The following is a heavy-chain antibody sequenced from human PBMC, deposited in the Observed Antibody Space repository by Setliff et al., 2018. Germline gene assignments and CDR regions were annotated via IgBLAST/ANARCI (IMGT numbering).Heavy chain of an antibody. CDR2: IIPIFGTT. CDR3: AREGVDSRSSTDYRYYMDV. V-gene: IGHV1-69*05. Sequence: ASVKVSCKTSGYTFTNFGISWVRQAPGQGLEWMGGIIPIFGTTNYAQKFQGRATIITDESTSTAYMELSSLRSEDTAVYYCAREGVDSRSSTDYRYYMDVWGKGTTVTVSS. J-gene: IGHJ6*03. D-gene: IGHD6-6*01. CDR1: GYTFTNFG.